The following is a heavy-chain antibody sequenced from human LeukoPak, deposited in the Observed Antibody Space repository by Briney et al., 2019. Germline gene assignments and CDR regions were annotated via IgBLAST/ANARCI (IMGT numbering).Heavy chain of an antibody. V-gene: IGHV4-34*01. CDR2: INDGGYT. D-gene: IGHD3-10*01. CDR3: ARAFGNVRGAT. CDR1: DESFSGPY. J-gene: IGHJ5*02. Sequence: SETLSLTCGVYDESFSGPYWSWIRQPPGKGLEWIGEINDGGYTNYNPSLESRVTLLVDTSKKQFSLNLRSVTAADTAVYYCARAFGNVRGATWGQGTLVTVSS.